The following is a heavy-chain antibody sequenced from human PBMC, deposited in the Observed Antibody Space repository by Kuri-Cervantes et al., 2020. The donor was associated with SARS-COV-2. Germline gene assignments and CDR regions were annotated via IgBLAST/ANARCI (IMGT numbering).Heavy chain of an antibody. CDR1: GFTFSSYS. Sequence: GGSLRLSCAASGFTFSSYSMNWVRQAPGKGLEWVSSISSSSSYIYYADSVKGRFTISRDNSKNTLYLQMNSLRAEDTAVYYCARDEGYSSSSPLKAEYFQHWGQGTLVTVSS. D-gene: IGHD6-6*01. J-gene: IGHJ1*01. V-gene: IGHV3-21*01. CDR3: ARDEGYSSSSPLKAEYFQH. CDR2: ISSSSSYI.